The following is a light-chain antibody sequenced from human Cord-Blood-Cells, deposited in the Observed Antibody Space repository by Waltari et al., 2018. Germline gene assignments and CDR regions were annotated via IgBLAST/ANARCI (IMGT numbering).Light chain of an antibody. J-gene: IGKJ1*01. CDR1: QGISNS. CDR3: QQYYSTPWT. CDR2: AAS. Sequence: DIQMTQSPSSLSASVGDRVTITCRASQGISNSLAWYQQKPGKAPKLLLYAASRLESGVTSRFSGNGSGTDYTLTISSLQPEDFSTYYRQQYYSTPWTFGQGTKVEIK. V-gene: IGKV1-NL1*01.